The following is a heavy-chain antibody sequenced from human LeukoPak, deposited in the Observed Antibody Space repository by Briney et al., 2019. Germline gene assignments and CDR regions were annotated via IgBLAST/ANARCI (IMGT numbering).Heavy chain of an antibody. V-gene: IGHV4-38-2*01. CDR2: ISYSGST. CDR1: NYAISSGFY. D-gene: IGHD3-10*01. CDR3: AKVNYYGSGSYHTPFDP. J-gene: IGHJ5*02. Sequence: SETLSLTCGVSNYAISSGFYWGWIRQPPGKGLECIGIISYSGSTYYDPSLKSRVTISVDTSKNQFSLRLSSVTASDTAVYYCAKVNYYGSGSYHTPFDPWGQGTLVTV.